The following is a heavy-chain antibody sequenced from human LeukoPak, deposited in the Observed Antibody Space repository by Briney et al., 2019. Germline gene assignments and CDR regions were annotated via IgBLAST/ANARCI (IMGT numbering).Heavy chain of an antibody. Sequence: KPSETLSLTCTVSGGSVSSGSYYWSWIRQPPGKGLEWIGDMHYSGSTNYNPSLKSRVTISVDTSKNQFSLKLSSVTAADTAVYYCARFYDRSGPHFDYWGQGTLVTVSS. J-gene: IGHJ4*02. CDR2: MHYSGST. CDR3: ARFYDRSGPHFDY. V-gene: IGHV4-61*01. CDR1: GGSVSSGSYY. D-gene: IGHD3-22*01.